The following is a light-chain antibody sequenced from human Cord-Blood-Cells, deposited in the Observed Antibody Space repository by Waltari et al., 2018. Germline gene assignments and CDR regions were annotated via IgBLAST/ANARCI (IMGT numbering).Light chain of an antibody. Sequence: ATLSLSPGERATLSCRASQSVSSYLAWYQQKPGQAPRLLIYDASNRATGIPARFSGSGSGTDFTLTISSLEPEDFAVYYCQQRSNWWTFGQGP. CDR1: QSVSSY. J-gene: IGKJ1*01. CDR2: DAS. CDR3: QQRSNWWT. V-gene: IGKV3-11*01.